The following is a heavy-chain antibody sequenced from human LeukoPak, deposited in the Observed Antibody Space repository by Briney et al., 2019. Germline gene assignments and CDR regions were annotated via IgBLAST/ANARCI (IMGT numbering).Heavy chain of an antibody. Sequence: GGSLRLSCAASGFTFSSYEMNWVRQAPGKGLEWVSYISSSGSTIYYADSVKGRFTISRDNAKNSLYLQMNSLRAEDTAVYYCARGITMVRGNNWFDPWGQGTLVTVSS. CDR3: ARGITMVRGNNWFDP. J-gene: IGHJ5*02. V-gene: IGHV3-48*03. D-gene: IGHD3-10*01. CDR1: GFTFSSYE. CDR2: ISSSGSTI.